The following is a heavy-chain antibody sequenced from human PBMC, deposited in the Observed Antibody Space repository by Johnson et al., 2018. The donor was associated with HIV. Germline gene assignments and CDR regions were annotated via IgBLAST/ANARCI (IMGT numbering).Heavy chain of an antibody. CDR1: GFTFSSYG. D-gene: IGHD3-22*01. CDR2: ISYDGSNK. J-gene: IGHJ3*02. CDR3: AKDLQDYYDSSGHDAFDI. V-gene: IGHV3-30*18. Sequence: QVQLVESGGGVVQPGRSLRLSCVASGFTFSSYGIHWVRQAPGKGLEWVAIISYDGSNKDYADSVKGRFTISRDNAKNSLYLQMNSLRAEDTAVYYCAKDLQDYYDSSGHDAFDIWGQGTMVTVSS.